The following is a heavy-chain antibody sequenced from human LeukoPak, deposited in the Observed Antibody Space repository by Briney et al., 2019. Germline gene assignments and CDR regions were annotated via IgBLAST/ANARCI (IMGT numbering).Heavy chain of an antibody. Sequence: GESLKISCKGSGYSFTNYWIAWVRQVPGKGLEWMGIIYPSDSDARYSPSFQGQVTLSVDKSISTAYLQWRRLKAPDTAIYYCSRDSSGRGGFDPWGQGTLVTVSS. J-gene: IGHJ5*02. V-gene: IGHV5-51*01. D-gene: IGHD3-22*01. CDR3: SRDSSGRGGFDP. CDR2: IYPSDSDA. CDR1: GYSFTNYW.